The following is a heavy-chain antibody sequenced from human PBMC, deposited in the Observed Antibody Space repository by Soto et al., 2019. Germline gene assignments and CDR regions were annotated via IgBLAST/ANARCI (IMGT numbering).Heavy chain of an antibody. Sequence: QVQLQESGPGLVKPSQTLSLTCTVSGGSISSGDYYWSWIRQPPGKGLEWIGYIYYSGSTYYNPSLKSRVTISVDTSKNQFSLKLSSVTAADTAVYYCARGVFATVTKGPWFDYWGQGTLVTVSS. CDR1: GGSISSGDYY. J-gene: IGHJ4*02. CDR3: ARGVFATVTKGPWFDY. CDR2: IYYSGST. V-gene: IGHV4-30-4*01. D-gene: IGHD4-4*01.